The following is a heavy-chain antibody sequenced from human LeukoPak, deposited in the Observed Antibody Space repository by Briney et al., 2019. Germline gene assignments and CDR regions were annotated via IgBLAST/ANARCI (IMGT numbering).Heavy chain of an antibody. CDR3: ARDYPYDFWSGFSYYYYYYGMDV. Sequence: RASVKVSCKASGYTFTSYGISWVRQAPGQGLEWMGWISAYNGNTNYAQKLQGRVTMTTDTSTSTAYMELRSLRSDDTAVYYCARDYPYDFWSGFSYYYYYYGMDVWGQGTTVTVSS. V-gene: IGHV1-18*01. J-gene: IGHJ6*02. CDR1: GYTFTSYG. D-gene: IGHD3-3*01. CDR2: ISAYNGNT.